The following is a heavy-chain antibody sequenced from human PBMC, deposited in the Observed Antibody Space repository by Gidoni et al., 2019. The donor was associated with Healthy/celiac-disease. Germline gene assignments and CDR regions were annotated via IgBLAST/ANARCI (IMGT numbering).Heavy chain of an antibody. J-gene: IGHJ3*02. V-gene: IGHV3-33*01. Sequence: QVQLVESGGGVVQPGSSLRLSCAASGFTFSSYGMHWVRQAPGKGLEWVAVIWYDGSNKYYADSVKGRFTISRDNSKNTLYLQMNSLRAEDTAVYYCARGYDFWSGLDAFDIWGQGTMVTVSS. CDR3: ARGYDFWSGLDAFDI. CDR2: IWYDGSNK. CDR1: GFTFSSYG. D-gene: IGHD3-3*01.